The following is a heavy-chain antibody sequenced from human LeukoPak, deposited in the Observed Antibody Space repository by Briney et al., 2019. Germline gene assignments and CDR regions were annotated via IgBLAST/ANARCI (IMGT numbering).Heavy chain of an antibody. CDR2: IYYSGST. V-gene: IGHV4-59*01. J-gene: IGHJ3*02. CDR3: ARDVVGAFDI. D-gene: IGHD1-26*01. Sequence: SETLSLTCTGSGGSISSYYWSWIRQPPGKGLEWIGYIYYSGSTNYNPSLKSRVTISVDTSKNQFSLKLSSVTAADTAVYYCARDVVGAFDIWGQGTMVTVSS. CDR1: GGSISSYY.